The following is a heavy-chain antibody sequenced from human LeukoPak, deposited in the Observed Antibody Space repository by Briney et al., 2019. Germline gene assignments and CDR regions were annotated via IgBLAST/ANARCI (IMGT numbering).Heavy chain of an antibody. CDR1: GFTFSNYA. J-gene: IGHJ4*02. D-gene: IGHD1-26*01. CDR3: AKGLGATRRGNDY. V-gene: IGHV3-23*01. CDR2: ISGSGGST. Sequence: PGGSLRLSCAASGFTFSNYAMSWVRQTPGKGLKWVSAISGSGGSTYYADSVKGRFTISRDNSKNTLYLQMNSLRAEDTAVYYCAKGLGATRRGNDYWGQGTLVTVSS.